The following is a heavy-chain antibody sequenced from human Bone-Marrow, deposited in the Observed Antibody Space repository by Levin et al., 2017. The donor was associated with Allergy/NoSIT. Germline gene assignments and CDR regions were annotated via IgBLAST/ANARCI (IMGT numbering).Heavy chain of an antibody. CDR2: INPNSGGT. J-gene: IGHJ4*02. V-gene: IGHV1-2*02. Sequence: KISCKASGYTFTGYYMHWVRQAPGQGLEWMGWINPNSGGTNYAQKFQGRVTMTRDTSISTAYMELSRLRSDDTAVYYCARGGHRSIAAAESEYWGQGTLVTVSS. CDR3: ARGGHRSIAAAESEY. CDR1: GYTFTGYY. D-gene: IGHD6-13*01.